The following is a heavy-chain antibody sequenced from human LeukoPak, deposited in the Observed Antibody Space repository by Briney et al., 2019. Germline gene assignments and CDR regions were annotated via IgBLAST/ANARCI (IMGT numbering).Heavy chain of an antibody. Sequence: ASVKVSCKASGYTFTGYYMHWVRQAPGQGLEWMGWINPNSGGTNYAQKFQGRVTMTRDTSISTAYMELSRLRSDDTAVYYCARGRFLVAGSPHYFDYWGQGTLVTVSS. V-gene: IGHV1-2*02. J-gene: IGHJ4*02. CDR2: INPNSGGT. CDR3: ARGRFLVAGSPHYFDY. D-gene: IGHD6-19*01. CDR1: GYTFTGYY.